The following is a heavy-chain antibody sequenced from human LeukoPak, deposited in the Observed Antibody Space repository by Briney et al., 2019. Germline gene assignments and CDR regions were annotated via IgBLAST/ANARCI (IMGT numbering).Heavy chain of an antibody. CDR2: IYYSGST. J-gene: IGHJ3*02. CDR3: ARADYYDSSGYYYADAFDI. V-gene: IGHV4-31*03. CDR1: GGSISSGGYY. Sequence: SETLSLTCTVSGGSISSGGYYWSWIRQHPGKGLEWIVYIYYSGSTYYNPSLKSRVTISVDTSKNQFSLKLSSVTAADTAVYYCARADYYDSSGYYYADAFDIWGQGTMVTVSS. D-gene: IGHD3-22*01.